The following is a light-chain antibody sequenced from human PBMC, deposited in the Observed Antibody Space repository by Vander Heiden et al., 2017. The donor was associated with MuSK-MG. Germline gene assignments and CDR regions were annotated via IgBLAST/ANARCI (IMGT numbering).Light chain of an antibody. V-gene: IGKV3-15*01. CDR3: QQDNNWPYT. CDR2: GAS. Sequence: EIVMTQSPATLSVSPGERATLSCRASQSVSSNLAWYQQKPGRAPRLLIYGASTRAPGIPARFSGSGSGTELTLTISSLQSEDFAVYYCQQDNNWPYTFGQGTKLEIK. J-gene: IGKJ2*01. CDR1: QSVSSN.